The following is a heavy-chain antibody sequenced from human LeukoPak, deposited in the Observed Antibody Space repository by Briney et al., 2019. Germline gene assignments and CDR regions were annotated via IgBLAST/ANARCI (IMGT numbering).Heavy chain of an antibody. Sequence: SVKVSCKASGGTFSSYAISWVRQAPGQGLEWMGGIIPIFGTGNYAQKFQGRVTITTDESTSTAYMELSSLRSEDTAVYYCAAESSLVGATTRTFDYWGQGTLVTVSS. CDR1: GGTFSSYA. V-gene: IGHV1-69*05. CDR3: AAESSLVGATTRTFDY. D-gene: IGHD1-26*01. J-gene: IGHJ4*02. CDR2: IIPIFGTG.